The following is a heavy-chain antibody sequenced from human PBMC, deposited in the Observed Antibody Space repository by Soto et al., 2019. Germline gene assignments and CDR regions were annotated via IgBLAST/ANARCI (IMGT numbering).Heavy chain of an antibody. D-gene: IGHD3-3*01. CDR3: ARDRAEYDFWSGYRHDAFDI. CDR1: GFTFSSYS. J-gene: IGHJ3*02. V-gene: IGHV3-48*01. Sequence: EVQLVESGGGLVQPGGSLRLSCAASGFTFSSYSMNWVRQAPGKGLEWGSYISSSSSTIYYADSVKGRFTISRDNAKNSLYLQRNSLRAEDTAVYYCARDRAEYDFWSGYRHDAFDIWGQGTMVTVSS. CDR2: ISSSSSTI.